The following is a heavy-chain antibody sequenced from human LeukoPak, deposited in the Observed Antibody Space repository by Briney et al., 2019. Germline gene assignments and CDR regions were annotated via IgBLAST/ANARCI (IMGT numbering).Heavy chain of an antibody. CDR3: ARHGHDTSGNYYVGWFDP. J-gene: IGHJ5*02. CDR2: LSYSGSN. CDR1: GASIRGSSFY. V-gene: IGHV4-39*01. Sequence: ETLSLTCTVSGASIRGSSFYWGWIRQPPGKGLEWIGSLSYSGSNYYNPSLSSRVSISVDTSNNQFYLNLISVTAADTAVYYCARHGHDTSGNYYVGWFDPWGQGTLVTVSS. D-gene: IGHD3-22*01.